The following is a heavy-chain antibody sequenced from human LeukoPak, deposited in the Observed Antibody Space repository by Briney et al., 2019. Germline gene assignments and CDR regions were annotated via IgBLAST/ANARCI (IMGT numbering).Heavy chain of an antibody. CDR1: GGSVSSGTYY. D-gene: IGHD3-10*01. Sequence: SETLSLTCTVSGGSVSSGTYYWSWIRQPPGKGLEWIGEINHSGSTNYNPSLKSRVTISVDTSKNQLSLKLSSVTAADTAVYYCARGGLNYYGSGSYSDYWGQGTLVTVSS. V-gene: IGHV4-39*07. J-gene: IGHJ4*02. CDR3: ARGGLNYYGSGSYSDY. CDR2: INHSGST.